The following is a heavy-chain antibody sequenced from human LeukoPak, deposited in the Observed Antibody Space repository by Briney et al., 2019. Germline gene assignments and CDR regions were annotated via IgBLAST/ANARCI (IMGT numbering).Heavy chain of an antibody. D-gene: IGHD3-22*01. Sequence: GGSLRLSCSASGFTFSTSAMSWVRQAPGKALEWVSSINPRSNFIDYAGSVRGRFTISRDNARNSLYLQMNSLRAEDMAVYYCATSGRPQDSSGYYYYAYWGQGTLVTVSS. V-gene: IGHV3-21*06. CDR1: GFTFSTSA. CDR3: ATSGRPQDSSGYYYYAY. J-gene: IGHJ4*02. CDR2: INPRSNFI.